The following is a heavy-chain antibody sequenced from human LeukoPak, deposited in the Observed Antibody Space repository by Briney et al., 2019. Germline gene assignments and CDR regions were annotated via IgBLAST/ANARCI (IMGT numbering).Heavy chain of an antibody. V-gene: IGHV4-4*07. CDR3: ARSRGTTMVTRFDY. D-gene: IGHD5-18*01. CDR1: GGSISNYY. Sequence: PSETLSLTCTVSGGSISNYYWSWIRHPAGKGLEWIGCINTSGNTDYNPSVKSRVTMSVDTSKTQFSLKLSSLTAADTAVYYCARSRGTTMVTRFDYWGQGTLVTVSS. J-gene: IGHJ4*02. CDR2: INTSGNT.